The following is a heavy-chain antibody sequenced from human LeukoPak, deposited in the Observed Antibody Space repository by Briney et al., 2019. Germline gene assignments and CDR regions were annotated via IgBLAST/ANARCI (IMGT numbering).Heavy chain of an antibody. V-gene: IGHV5-51*01. CDR2: IYPGDSDT. J-gene: IGHJ4*02. D-gene: IGHD6-13*01. Sequence: GESLKISCKGSGYSFTSYWIGWVRQMPGKGLEWMGIIYPGDSDTRYSPSSQGQVTISAVKSISTAYLQWSSLKASDTAMYCCARREMVAAAGTYDYWGQGTLVTVSS. CDR3: ARREMVAAAGTYDY. CDR1: GYSFTSYW.